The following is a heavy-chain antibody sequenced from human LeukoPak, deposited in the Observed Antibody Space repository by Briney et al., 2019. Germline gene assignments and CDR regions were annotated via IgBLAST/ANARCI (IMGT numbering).Heavy chain of an antibody. CDR2: ISSSSSYI. J-gene: IGHJ4*02. Sequence: GSLRLSCAASGFTFTSYSMNWVRQAPGKGLEWVSSISSSSSYIYYADSVKGRFTISRDNAKNSLYLQMNSLRAEDTAVYYCARDWDYDSSGCFDYWGQGTLVTVSS. CDR1: GFTFTSYS. V-gene: IGHV3-21*01. D-gene: IGHD3-22*01. CDR3: ARDWDYDSSGCFDY.